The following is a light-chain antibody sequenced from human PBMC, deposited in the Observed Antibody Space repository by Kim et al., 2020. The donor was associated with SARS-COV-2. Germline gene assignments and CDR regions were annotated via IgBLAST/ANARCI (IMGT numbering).Light chain of an antibody. CDR2: EDN. CDR1: SGSIASNY. Sequence: GRTVIISCTRSSGSIASNYVQWYQQHPGTSPTIVIYEDNQRPSGVPDRFSGSIDSSSNSASLIISGLKTEDEADYYCQSYDRTTVLFGGGTQLTVL. J-gene: IGLJ2*01. CDR3: QSYDRTTVL. V-gene: IGLV6-57*01.